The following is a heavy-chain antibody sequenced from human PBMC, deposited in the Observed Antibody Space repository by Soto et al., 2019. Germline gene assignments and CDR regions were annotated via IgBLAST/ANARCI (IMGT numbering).Heavy chain of an antibody. Sequence: ETLSLTCNVSGRSMISYYWSWIRHPAGKGLEWIGRVYTGGNTNYNPSLKSRVTMSVDTSKSQFSLNLTSVTAADTAVYYCAREGDDRHFFFDSWGQGTLVTVSS. CDR3: AREGDDRHFFFDS. CDR2: VYTGGNT. J-gene: IGHJ4*02. D-gene: IGHD3-3*02. CDR1: GRSMISYY. V-gene: IGHV4-4*07.